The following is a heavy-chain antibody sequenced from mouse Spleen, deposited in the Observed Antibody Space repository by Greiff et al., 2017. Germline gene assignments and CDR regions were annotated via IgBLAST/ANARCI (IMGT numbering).Heavy chain of an antibody. V-gene: IGHV1-18*01. Sequence: LVEPGASVKIPCKASGYTFTDYNMDWVKQSHGKSLEWIGDINPNNGGTIYNQKFKGKATLTVDKSSSTAYMELRSLTSEDTAVYYCARLGGYDVGYAMDYWGQGTSVTVSS. CDR3: ARLGGYDVGYAMDY. D-gene: IGHD2-2*01. J-gene: IGHJ4*01. CDR2: INPNNGGT. CDR1: GYTFTDYN.